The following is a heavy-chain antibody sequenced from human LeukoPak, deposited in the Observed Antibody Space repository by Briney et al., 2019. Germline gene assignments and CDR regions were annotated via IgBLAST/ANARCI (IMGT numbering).Heavy chain of an antibody. CDR1: ALTFSSSW. CDR2: IKQDGSEK. V-gene: IGHV3-7*01. Sequence: GGSLRPSCAASALTFSSSWMSWVRQAPGKGLEWVANIKQDGSEKYYVDSVKGRFTISRDNAKNSLYLQMNSLRAEDTAVYYCARDRGYSYGYYFDYWGQGTLVTVSS. D-gene: IGHD5-18*01. J-gene: IGHJ4*02. CDR3: ARDRGYSYGYYFDY.